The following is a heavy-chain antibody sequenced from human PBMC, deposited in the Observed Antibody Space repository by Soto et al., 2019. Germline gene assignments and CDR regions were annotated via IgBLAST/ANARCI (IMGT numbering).Heavy chain of an antibody. CDR2: ISGYNGNT. CDR3: ARVLVGGTIPHY. CDR1: GYTFSNYG. V-gene: IGHV1-18*01. J-gene: IGHJ4*02. D-gene: IGHD1-26*01. Sequence: QVQLVQSGPEVKKPGASVKVSCKTSGYTFSNYGFSWVRQAPGQGLEWMGWISGYNGNTNYAQKFQGRVTMTTDTSTTTVYMELRSLRSGDTAVYYCARVLVGGTIPHYWGQGTLVTVSS.